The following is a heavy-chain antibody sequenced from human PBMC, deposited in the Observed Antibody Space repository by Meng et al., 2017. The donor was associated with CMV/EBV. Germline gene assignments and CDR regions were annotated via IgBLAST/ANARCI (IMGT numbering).Heavy chain of an antibody. V-gene: IGHV4-34*01. CDR3: ARRGRITMVRGVRYYYGMDV. J-gene: IGHJ6*02. CDR2: INHSGSN. Sequence: SETLSLPCAVYGGSFSGSYWSWIRQPPGKGLEWIGEINHSGSNNYNPSLKSRVTISVDTSKNQFSLKLSSVTAADTAVYYCARRGRITMVRGVRYYYGMDVWGQGTTVTVSS. D-gene: IGHD3-10*01. CDR1: GGSFSGSY.